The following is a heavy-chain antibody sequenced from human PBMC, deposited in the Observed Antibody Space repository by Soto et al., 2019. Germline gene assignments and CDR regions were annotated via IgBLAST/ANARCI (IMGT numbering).Heavy chain of an antibody. CDR1: GFTFSNAW. V-gene: IGHV3-15*01. CDR2: IKSKTDGGTT. J-gene: IGHJ4*02. CDR3: TTVSNPSYYDILTGFIL. Sequence: GGSLRLSCAASGFTFSNAWMSWVRQAPGKGLEWVGRIKSKTDGGTTDYAAPVKGRFTISRDDSKNTLYLQMNSLKTEDTAVYYCTTVSNPSYYDILTGFILWGQGTLVTVSS. D-gene: IGHD3-9*01.